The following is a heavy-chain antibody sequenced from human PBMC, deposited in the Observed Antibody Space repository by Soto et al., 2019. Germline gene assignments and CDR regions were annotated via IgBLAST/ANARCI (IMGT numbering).Heavy chain of an antibody. J-gene: IGHJ6*02. Sequence: PSETLSLTCTVSGGSISSYYWSWIRQPPGKGLEWFGFIYYSGSTNYNPSLKSRVTISVDTSKNQFSLKLSSVTAADTAVYYCARDSRYSSSWYPSYYYGMDVWGQGTTVTVSS. CDR3: ARDSRYSSSWYPSYYYGMDV. V-gene: IGHV4-59*01. D-gene: IGHD6-13*01. CDR2: IYYSGST. CDR1: GGSISSYY.